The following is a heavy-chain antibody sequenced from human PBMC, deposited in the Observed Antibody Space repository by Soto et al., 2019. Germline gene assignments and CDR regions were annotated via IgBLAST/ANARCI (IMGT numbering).Heavy chain of an antibody. CDR1: GFTFSSYS. J-gene: IGHJ4*02. CDR2: ISSSSSYI. V-gene: IGHV3-21*01. Sequence: GGSLRLSCAASGFTFSSYSMNWVRQAPGKGLEWVSSISSSSSYIYYADSVKGRFTISRDNAKNSLYLQMNSLRAEDTAVYYCARDFRWLAYFDYWGQGTLVTVSS. D-gene: IGHD6-19*01. CDR3: ARDFRWLAYFDY.